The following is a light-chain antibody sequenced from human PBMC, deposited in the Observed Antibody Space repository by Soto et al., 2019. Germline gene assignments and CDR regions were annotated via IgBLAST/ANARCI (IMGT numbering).Light chain of an antibody. CDR2: SAS. CDR1: QSVSNY. Sequence: DLQMTQSPSSLSASVGDRVTITCRASQSVSNYLNWYRQKPGKAPELLIFSASTLQSGAPSRFSGSGSGTDFTLTVSSLQPEDIATYYCQQSHSTPWTFGLGTKVEIK. J-gene: IGKJ1*01. V-gene: IGKV1-39*01. CDR3: QQSHSTPWT.